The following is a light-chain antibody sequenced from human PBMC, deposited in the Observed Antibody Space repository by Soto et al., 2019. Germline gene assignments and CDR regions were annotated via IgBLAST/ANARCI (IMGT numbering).Light chain of an antibody. CDR3: AVWDNSLSAWV. CDR1: DFNIGNNY. Sequence: QSVLTQPPSASGTPGQRLTTSCSGNDFNIGNNYVHWYQLLPGAAPKLLIHRNDQRPSGVPDRFSGSKSGTSASLAISGLRSEDEADYYCAVWDNSLSAWVFGGVTKLTVL. CDR2: RND. V-gene: IGLV1-47*01. J-gene: IGLJ3*02.